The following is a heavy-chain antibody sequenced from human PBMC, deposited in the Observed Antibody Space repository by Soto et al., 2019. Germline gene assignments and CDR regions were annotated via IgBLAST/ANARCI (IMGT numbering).Heavy chain of an antibody. J-gene: IGHJ3*01. D-gene: IGHD1-7*01. CDR2: ISYSADKT. CDR3: ARRARTSTTNWGAFDV. CDR1: GFTFNTYV. V-gene: IGHV3-23*01. Sequence: EVQLLESGGGLVQPGGSLRLSCAASGFTFNTYVMNWVRKAPGKGLEWVSTISYSADKTHYADSVKGRFTIYRDNSRDILFLQMNSLRADDAAVYYCARRARTSTTNWGAFDVWGQGTRVTVSS.